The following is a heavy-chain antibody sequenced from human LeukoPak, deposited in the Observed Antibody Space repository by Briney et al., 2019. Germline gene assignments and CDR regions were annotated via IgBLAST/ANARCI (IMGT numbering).Heavy chain of an antibody. Sequence: SVKVSCKASGGTFSSYAISWVRQAPGQGPEWMGGIIPIFGTANYAQKFQGRVTITADESTSTAYMELSGLRSEDTAVYYCAREGSASSSVSIDYWGQGTLVTVSS. CDR2: IIPIFGTA. V-gene: IGHV1-69*13. CDR3: AREGSASSSVSIDY. D-gene: IGHD1-26*01. CDR1: GGTFSSYA. J-gene: IGHJ4*02.